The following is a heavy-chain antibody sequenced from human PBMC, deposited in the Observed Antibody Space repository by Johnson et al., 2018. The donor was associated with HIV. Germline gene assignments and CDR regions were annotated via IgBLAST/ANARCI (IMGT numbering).Heavy chain of an antibody. J-gene: IGHJ3*02. CDR2: IWYDGSNK. V-gene: IGHV3-33*01. CDR3: ARERNYGTHAAFDI. CDR1: GFTFSSYG. Sequence: QVQLVESGGGLVQPGRSLRLSCAASGFTFSSYGMHWVRQAPGKGREWVAVIWYDGSNKYYADSVKGRFTISRDNAKNSLYLQMNSLRAEDTAVYYCARERNYGTHAAFDIWGQGTMVTVSS. D-gene: IGHD1-7*01.